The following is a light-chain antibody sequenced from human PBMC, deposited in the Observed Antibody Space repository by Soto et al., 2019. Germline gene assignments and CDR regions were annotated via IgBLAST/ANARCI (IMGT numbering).Light chain of an antibody. CDR3: QQYGSSPLT. Sequence: EFVLTHSSGTLSLSPWEIATLSCRASQTVRNNYLAWYQQKPGQAPRFLIYGASSRATGIPDRFSGSGSGTDFTLTISRLEPEDFAVYYCQQYGSSPLTFGGGTKVDIK. CDR2: GAS. J-gene: IGKJ4*01. V-gene: IGKV3-20*01. CDR1: QTVRNNY.